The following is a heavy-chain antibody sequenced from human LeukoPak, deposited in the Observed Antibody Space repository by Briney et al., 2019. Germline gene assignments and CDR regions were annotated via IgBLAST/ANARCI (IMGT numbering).Heavy chain of an antibody. J-gene: IGHJ3*02. V-gene: IGHV1-2*02. CDR3: ARESGRTLMARGVITRLDAFDI. Sequence: ASVKVSCKASGYTFTGYYMHWVRQAPGQGLEWMGWINPNSGGTNYAQKFQGRVTMTRDTSISTAYMELSRLRSDDTAVYYCARESGRTLMARGVITRLDAFDIWGQGTMVTVSS. D-gene: IGHD3-10*01. CDR1: GYTFTGYY. CDR2: INPNSGGT.